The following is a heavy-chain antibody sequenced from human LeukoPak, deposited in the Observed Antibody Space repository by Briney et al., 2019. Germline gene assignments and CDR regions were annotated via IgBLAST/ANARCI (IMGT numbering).Heavy chain of an antibody. Sequence: PSETLSLTCAVYGGSFSGYYWSWIRQPPGKGLEWIGEINHSGSTNYNPSLKSRVTISVDTSKNQFSLKLSSVTAADTAVYYCARVWGRSSSWYNWFDPWGQGTLVTVSS. D-gene: IGHD6-13*01. CDR1: GGSFSGYY. CDR2: INHSGST. V-gene: IGHV4-34*01. J-gene: IGHJ5*02. CDR3: ARVWGRSSSWYNWFDP.